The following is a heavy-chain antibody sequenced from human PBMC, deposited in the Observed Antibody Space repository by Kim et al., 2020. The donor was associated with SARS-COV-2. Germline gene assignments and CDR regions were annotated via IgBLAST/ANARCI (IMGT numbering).Heavy chain of an antibody. CDR3: AGDALLTMILVAPGYYYGMDV. Sequence: SETLSLTCTVSGGSITSSSYYWGWIRQPPGKGLEWIGSIYYSGSTYYNPSLKSRVTISVDTSKNQFSLNLTSVTAADTSVYYCAGDALLTMILVAPGYYYGMDVWGQGTAATGS. CDR2: IYYSGST. D-gene: IGHD3-22*01. CDR1: GGSITSSSYY. J-gene: IGHJ6*02. V-gene: IGHV4-39*02.